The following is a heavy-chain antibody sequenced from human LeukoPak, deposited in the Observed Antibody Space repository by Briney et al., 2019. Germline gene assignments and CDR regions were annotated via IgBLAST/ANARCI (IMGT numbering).Heavy chain of an antibody. Sequence: ASVKVSCKASGYTFTSYGISWVRQAPGQGLEWMGWISAYNGNTNYAQKLQGRVTITTDESTSTAYMELSSLRSEDTAVYYCARVGIIWGATGPFDYWGQGTLVTVSS. D-gene: IGHD1-26*01. CDR2: ISAYNGNT. V-gene: IGHV1-18*01. J-gene: IGHJ4*02. CDR3: ARVGIIWGATGPFDY. CDR1: GYTFTSYG.